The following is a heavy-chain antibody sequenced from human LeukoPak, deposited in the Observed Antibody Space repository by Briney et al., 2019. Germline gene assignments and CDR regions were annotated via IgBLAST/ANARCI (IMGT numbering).Heavy chain of an antibody. V-gene: IGHV4-34*01. CDR1: GGSFSGYS. D-gene: IGHD3-10*01. CDR2: INHSGGT. CDR3: ARGVDYYGV. Sequence: SETLSLTCAVYGGSFSGYSWNWIRQPPVKGLQWIGEINHSGGTNYNPSLKSRVTISVDTSKKQFSLKLSSVTAADTAVYYCARGVDYYGVWGQGTLVTVSS. J-gene: IGHJ4*02.